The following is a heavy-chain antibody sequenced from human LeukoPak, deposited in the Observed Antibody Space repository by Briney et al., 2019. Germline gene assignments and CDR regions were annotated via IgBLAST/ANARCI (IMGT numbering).Heavy chain of an antibody. CDR1: GFTSNSYS. CDR2: ISSSSSHM. Sequence: GGSLRLSCAASGFTSNSYSMYWVRQAPGKGLEWVSSISSSSSHMFYADSVKGRFSISRDNANNSLYLQMNSLRAEDTAVYYCVRDSGSSYGYYFLHWGQGTLVTVSS. CDR3: VRDSGSSYGYYFLH. J-gene: IGHJ1*01. V-gene: IGHV3-21*01. D-gene: IGHD1-26*01.